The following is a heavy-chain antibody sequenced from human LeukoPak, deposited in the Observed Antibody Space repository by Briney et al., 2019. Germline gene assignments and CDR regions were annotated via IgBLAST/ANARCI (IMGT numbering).Heavy chain of an antibody. CDR3: ATSRDSSGYFFVNYFDY. V-gene: IGHV3-48*01. CDR1: GFSFSSYS. D-gene: IGHD3-22*01. CDR2: IVGSSTII. Sequence: GGSLRLSCAASGFSFSSYSMSWVRQAPGKGLEWLSYIVGSSTIIYYADSVKGRFTISRDNAQNSLYLQMNSLRAEDTAIYYCATSRDSSGYFFVNYFDYWGQGTLVTVSS. J-gene: IGHJ4*02.